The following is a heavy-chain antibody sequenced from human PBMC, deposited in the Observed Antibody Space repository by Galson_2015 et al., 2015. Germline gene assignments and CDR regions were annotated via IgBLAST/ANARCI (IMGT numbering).Heavy chain of an antibody. CDR1: GYSFTSYW. V-gene: IGHV5-51*01. D-gene: IGHD3-22*01. J-gene: IGHJ3*02. CDR2: IYPGDSDT. CDR3: ARQGRSDYDSSNAFDI. Sequence: QSGAKVKKPGESLTISCKGSGYSFTSYWIGWVRQMPGKGLEWMGIIYPGDSDTRYSPSFQGQVTISADKSISTAYLQWSSLKASDTAMYYCARQGRSDYDSSNAFDIWGQGTMVTVSS.